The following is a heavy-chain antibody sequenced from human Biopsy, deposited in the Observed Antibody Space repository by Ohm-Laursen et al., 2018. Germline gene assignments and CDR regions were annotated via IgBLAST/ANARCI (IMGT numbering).Heavy chain of an antibody. V-gene: IGHV3-23*01. CDR2: ISASDDSK. D-gene: IGHD2-8*01. CDR1: GFTFTNYA. CDR3: ATGPVQMVYANLRGEFAS. Sequence: SLRLSCAASGFTFTNYAMSWVRQAPGKGLEWVSSISASDDSKYYGDSVKGRFTISRDSSTNTLYLQMNGLRADDTAVYYGATGPVQMVYANLRGEFASWGQGALVTVSS. J-gene: IGHJ5*02.